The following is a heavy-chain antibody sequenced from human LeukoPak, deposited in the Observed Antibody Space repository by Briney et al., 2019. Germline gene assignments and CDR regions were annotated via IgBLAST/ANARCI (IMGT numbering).Heavy chain of an antibody. CDR2: ISSSGSTK. J-gene: IGHJ4*02. D-gene: IGHD1-26*01. V-gene: IGHV3-11*04. Sequence: GGSLRLSCAASGFTFSDYYMSWIRQAPGKGLEWVSYISSSGSTKYYADSVKGRFTISRDNAKNSLYLQMNSLRAEDTAVYYCARTPRGPQWELLGGQYWGQGTLVTVSS. CDR3: ARTPRGPQWELLGGQY. CDR1: GFTFSDYY.